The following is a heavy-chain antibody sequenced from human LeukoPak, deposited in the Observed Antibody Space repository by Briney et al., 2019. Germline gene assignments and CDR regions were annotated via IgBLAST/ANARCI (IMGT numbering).Heavy chain of an antibody. J-gene: IGHJ4*02. CDR2: ISAYNGNT. CDR1: GYTFTSYG. CDR3: ARDLGALAAAGTGASVY. Sequence: ASVKVSCKASGYTFTSYGISWVRQAPGQGLEWMGWISAYNGNTNYAQKPQGRVTMTTDTSTSTAYMELRSLRSDDTAVYYCARDLGALAAAGTGASVYWGQGTLVTVSS. D-gene: IGHD6-13*01. V-gene: IGHV1-18*01.